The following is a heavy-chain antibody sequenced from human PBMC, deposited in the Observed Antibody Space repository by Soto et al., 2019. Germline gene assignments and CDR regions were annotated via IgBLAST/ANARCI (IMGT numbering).Heavy chain of an antibody. J-gene: IGHJ4*02. Sequence: PSETLSLTCTVSGGSVSNSSYYWGWVRQPPGKGLEWIGSVYYSGSTYYNPSLESRVTISVDKSKNQFSLKLMSLSAADTAVYYCGRLEGLATISYYFDYCGQGALVTVDS. CDR1: GGSVSNSSYY. CDR3: GRLEGLATISYYFDY. D-gene: IGHD3-9*01. V-gene: IGHV4-39*01. CDR2: VYYSGST.